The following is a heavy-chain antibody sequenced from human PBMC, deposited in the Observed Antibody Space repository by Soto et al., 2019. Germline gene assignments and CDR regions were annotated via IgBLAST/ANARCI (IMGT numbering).Heavy chain of an antibody. V-gene: IGHV3-13*05. CDR1: GFTFRNYD. Sequence: EVQLVESGGGLVQPGGSLRLSCEASGFTFRNYDMHWVCQGTGKGLEWVSGISAAGDPDYADSVEGRFTISRENAKNSFFLQMNSLRVGDTSVYYCARTDRDFYGLDVWGQGTTVIVSS. CDR2: ISAAGDP. CDR3: ARTDRDFYGLDV. J-gene: IGHJ6*02.